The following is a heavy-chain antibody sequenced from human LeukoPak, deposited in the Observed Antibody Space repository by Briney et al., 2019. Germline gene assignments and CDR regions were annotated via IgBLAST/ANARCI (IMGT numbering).Heavy chain of an antibody. CDR1: GYTFTGYY. CDR2: INPNSGGT. V-gene: IGHV1-2*02. CDR3: SRDSSTSYYYYGMDV. J-gene: IGHJ6*02. Sequence: ASVKVSCKASGYTFTGYYMHWVRQPPGQGLEWMGWINPNSGGTNYAQKFQGRVTMTRDTSISTAYMELSRLRSDDTAVYYCSRDSSTSYYYYGMDVWGQGTTVTVSS. D-gene: IGHD2-2*01.